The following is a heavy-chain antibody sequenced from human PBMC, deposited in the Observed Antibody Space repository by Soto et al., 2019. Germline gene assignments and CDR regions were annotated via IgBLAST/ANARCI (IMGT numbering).Heavy chain of an antibody. CDR2: ISAYNGNT. CDR3: ARGGIHTVRSGYYGMDV. Sequence: ASVKVSCKASGYTFTSYGISWVRQAPGQGLEWMGWISAYNGNTNYAQKLQGRVTMTTDTSTSTAYMELRSLRSDDTAVYYCARGGIHTVRSGYYGMDVWGQGTTVTVSS. V-gene: IGHV1-18*04. D-gene: IGHD1-1*01. J-gene: IGHJ6*02. CDR1: GYTFTSYG.